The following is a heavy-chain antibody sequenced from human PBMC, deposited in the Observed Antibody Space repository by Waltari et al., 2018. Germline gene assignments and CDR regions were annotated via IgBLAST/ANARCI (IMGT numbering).Heavy chain of an antibody. Sequence: QVQLVQSGAEVKKPGASVKVSCKASGYTFTSYYMHWVRQAPGQGLEWKGIINPSGCSTSYAQKFQCRVTMTRDTSTSTVYMELSSLRSEDTAVYYCATAPRLNYYDSSGYVDYWGQGTLVTVSS. D-gene: IGHD3-22*01. CDR3: ATAPRLNYYDSSGYVDY. CDR2: INPSGCST. CDR1: GYTFTSYY. J-gene: IGHJ4*02. V-gene: IGHV1-46*01.